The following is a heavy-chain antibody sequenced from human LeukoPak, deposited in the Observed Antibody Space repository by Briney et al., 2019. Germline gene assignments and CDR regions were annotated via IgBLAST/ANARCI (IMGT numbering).Heavy chain of an antibody. D-gene: IGHD6-19*01. J-gene: IGHJ4*02. V-gene: IGHV3-64*01. Sequence: GGSLRLSCAASGFTFSSYAMHWVRQAPGKGLEYVSAISSNGGSTYYANSVKGRFTISRDNSKNTLYLQMGSLRAEDMAVYYCARGPSAVAGGGNFDYWGQGTLVTVSS. CDR2: ISSNGGST. CDR1: GFTFSSYA. CDR3: ARGPSAVAGGGNFDY.